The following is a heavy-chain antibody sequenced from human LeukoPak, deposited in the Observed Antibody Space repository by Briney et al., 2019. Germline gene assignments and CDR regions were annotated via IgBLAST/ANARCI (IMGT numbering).Heavy chain of an antibody. Sequence: PGGTLRLTCAVYGVTFSNAWMSWVRQAPGKGLEWVGVIKSTTAGATTDYAPPVKGRFTISRHYSKNTLYLQMNSLITEHTAVYYCTTEIDTATKWAYWGQGTLVTVSS. D-gene: IGHD5-18*01. CDR2: IKSTTAGATT. J-gene: IGHJ4*02. CDR3: TTEIDTATKWAY. V-gene: IGHV3-15*01. CDR1: GVTFSNAW.